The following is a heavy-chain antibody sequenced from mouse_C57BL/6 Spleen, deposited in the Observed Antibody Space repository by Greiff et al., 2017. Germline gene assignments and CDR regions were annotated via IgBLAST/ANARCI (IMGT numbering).Heavy chain of an antibody. V-gene: IGHV6-3*01. CDR2: IRLKSDNYAT. D-gene: IGHD2-1*01. CDR3: TVGNSWFAY. CDR1: GFTFSNYW. J-gene: IGHJ3*01. Sequence: EVKLVESGGGLVQPGGSMKLSCVASGFTFSNYWMNWVRQSPEKGLEWVAQIRLKSDNYATHYAESVKGRFTISRDDSKSSVYLQMNNLRAEDTGIYYCTVGNSWFAYWGQGTLVTVSA.